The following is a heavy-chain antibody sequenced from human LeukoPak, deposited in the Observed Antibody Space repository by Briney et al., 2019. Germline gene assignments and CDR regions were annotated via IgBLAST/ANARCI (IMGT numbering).Heavy chain of an antibody. J-gene: IGHJ4*02. D-gene: IGHD3-22*01. CDR1: GYTFTSYA. CDR3: ASHYYDSSGYYGLTYYFDY. Sequence: SVKVSCKASGYTFTSYAISWVRQAPGQGLEWMGGIIPIFGTANYAQKFQGRVTITADESTSTAYMELSSLRSEDTAVYYCASHYYDSSGYYGLTYYFDYWGQGTLVTVSS. CDR2: IIPIFGTA. V-gene: IGHV1-69*13.